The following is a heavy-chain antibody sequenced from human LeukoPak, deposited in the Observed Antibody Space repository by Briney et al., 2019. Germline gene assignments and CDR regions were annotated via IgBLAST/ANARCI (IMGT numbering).Heavy chain of an antibody. Sequence: GGSLRLSCAASGFTFSSYGMSWVRQAPGRGLEWVSAITGSGDNTYYADSVKGRFTISRDNSKNTLYLQINSLRAEDTAVYYCAKHGPVAGIFRAFDFWGQGTLVTVSS. J-gene: IGHJ4*02. CDR3: AKHGPVAGIFRAFDF. CDR1: GFTFSSYG. V-gene: IGHV3-23*01. CDR2: ITGSGDNT. D-gene: IGHD6-19*01.